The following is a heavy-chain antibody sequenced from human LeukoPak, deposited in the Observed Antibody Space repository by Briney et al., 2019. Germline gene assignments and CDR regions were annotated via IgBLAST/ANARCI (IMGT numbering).Heavy chain of an antibody. CDR1: GGSVSSGSYY. Sequence: SETLSLTCTVSGGSVSSGSYYWSWIRQPPGKGLEWIGYIYYSGSTNYNPSLKSRVTISVDTSRNQFSLKLSSVTAADTAEYYCARDLWGSGSYYSGAGPMDVWGKGTTVTVPS. CDR2: IYYSGST. J-gene: IGHJ6*04. CDR3: ARDLWGSGSYYSGAGPMDV. D-gene: IGHD3-10*01. V-gene: IGHV4-61*01.